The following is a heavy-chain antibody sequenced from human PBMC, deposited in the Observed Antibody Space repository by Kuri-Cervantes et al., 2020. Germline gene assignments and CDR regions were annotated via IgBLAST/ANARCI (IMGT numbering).Heavy chain of an antibody. CDR1: RYTFTSYY. CDR3: ARGHYGEADAFDI. D-gene: IGHD4-17*01. V-gene: IGHV1-46*01. CDR2: ITPSGGRA. Sequence: ASVKVSCKASRYTFTSYYIHWLRQAPGQGLEWMGMITPSGGRATYAQKFQGRVTMTRDTSTSAVYMELSTLRSEDTAVYYCARGHYGEADAFDIWGQGTMVTVSS. J-gene: IGHJ3*02.